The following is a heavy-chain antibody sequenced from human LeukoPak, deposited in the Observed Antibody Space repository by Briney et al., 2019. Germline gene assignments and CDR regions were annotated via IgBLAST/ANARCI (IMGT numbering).Heavy chain of an antibody. Sequence: GGSLRLSCAASGFTFDDYAMHWVRQAPGKGLEWVSLISRDGGSTYYADSVKGRFTISRDNSKNSLYLQMNSLRAEDTALYYCAKGYYDILTHASDYYMDVWGKGTTVTVSS. V-gene: IGHV3-43D*03. CDR2: ISRDGGST. CDR1: GFTFDDYA. CDR3: AKGYYDILTHASDYYMDV. D-gene: IGHD3-9*01. J-gene: IGHJ6*03.